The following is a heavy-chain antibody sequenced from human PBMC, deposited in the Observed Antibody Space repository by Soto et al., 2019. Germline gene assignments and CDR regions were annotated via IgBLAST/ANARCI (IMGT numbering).Heavy chain of an antibody. CDR1: GYTFISYG. CDR3: ARGEPIVTTTSPFDF. Sequence: ASVKVSCKASGYTFISYGISWVRQAPGQGLEWMGWISAYNGNTNYAQKFQGRVTMTTDTSTSTAYMELRSLRSDDTAVYYCARGEPIVTTTSPFDFWGQGTLVTVSS. CDR2: ISAYNGNT. V-gene: IGHV1-18*01. J-gene: IGHJ4*02. D-gene: IGHD5-12*01.